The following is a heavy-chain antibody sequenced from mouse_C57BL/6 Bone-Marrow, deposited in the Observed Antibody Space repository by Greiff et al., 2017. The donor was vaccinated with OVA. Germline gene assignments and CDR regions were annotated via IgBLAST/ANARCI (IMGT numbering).Heavy chain of an antibody. J-gene: IGHJ4*01. CDR3: ARDGTHYYAMDY. CDR1: GYTFTSYW. CDR2: IYPGSGST. Sequence: QVQLQQPGAELVKPGASVKMSCKASGYTFTSYWITWVKQRPGQGLEWIGDIYPGSGSTNYNEKFKSKATLTGDTSSSTAYMQLSSLTSEDSAVYYCARDGTHYYAMDYWGQGTSVTVSS. D-gene: IGHD4-1*01. V-gene: IGHV1-55*01.